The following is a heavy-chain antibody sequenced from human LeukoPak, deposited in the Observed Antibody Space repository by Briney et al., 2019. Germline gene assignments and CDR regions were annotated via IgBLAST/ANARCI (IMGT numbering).Heavy chain of an antibody. CDR3: ASSYSSSWYYFDY. Sequence: PSETLSLTCTVSGGSLSSYYWSWIRQPPGKGLEWIGYIYYSGSTNYNPSLKSRVTISVDTSKNQFSLKLGSVPAADTAVYYCASSYSSSWYYFDYWGQGTLVTVSS. CDR1: GGSLSSYY. D-gene: IGHD6-13*01. CDR2: IYYSGST. V-gene: IGHV4-59*01. J-gene: IGHJ4*02.